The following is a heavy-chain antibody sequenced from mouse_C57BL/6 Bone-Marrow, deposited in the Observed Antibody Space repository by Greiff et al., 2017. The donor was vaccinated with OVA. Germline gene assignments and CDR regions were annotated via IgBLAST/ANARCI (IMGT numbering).Heavy chain of an antibody. CDR3: AGGERTVVGGGGFDY. J-gene: IGHJ2*01. CDR1: GFTFSDAW. V-gene: IGHV6-6*01. Sequence: EVKVEESGGGLVQPGGSMKLSCAASGFTFSDAWMDWVRQSPEKGLEWVAEIRNKANNHATYYAESVKGRFTISRDDSKSSVYLQMTSLRAEDTGIYYGAGGERTVVGGGGFDYWGQGTTLTVSS. CDR2: IRNKANNHAT. D-gene: IGHD1-1*01.